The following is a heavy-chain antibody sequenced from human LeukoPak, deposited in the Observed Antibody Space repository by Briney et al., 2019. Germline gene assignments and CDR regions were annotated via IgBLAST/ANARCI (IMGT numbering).Heavy chain of an antibody. CDR1: GFTFSSYD. CDR2: IRYDGSNT. CDR3: AKRIQSAMATGY. J-gene: IGHJ4*02. D-gene: IGHD5-18*01. V-gene: IGHV3-30*02. Sequence: PGGSLRLSCAASGFTFSSYDMHWVRQAPGKGLEWVAFIRYDGSNTYYADSVKGRFTISRDNSKNTLYLQMNSLRAEDTAVYYCAKRIQSAMATGYWGQGTLVTVSS.